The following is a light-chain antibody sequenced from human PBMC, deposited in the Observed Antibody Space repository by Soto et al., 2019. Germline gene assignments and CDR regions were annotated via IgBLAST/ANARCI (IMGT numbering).Light chain of an antibody. Sequence: ETVITQSPATLSVSPGERATLSCRASQSVYSSLAWYQQKPGQAPRLLIYGASTRATNIPARFSGSGSGTEFTLTISRLQSEDFAVYYCQQYNNWPPWTFGKGTKVDIK. CDR2: GAS. CDR3: QQYNNWPPWT. J-gene: IGKJ1*01. V-gene: IGKV3-15*01. CDR1: QSVYSS.